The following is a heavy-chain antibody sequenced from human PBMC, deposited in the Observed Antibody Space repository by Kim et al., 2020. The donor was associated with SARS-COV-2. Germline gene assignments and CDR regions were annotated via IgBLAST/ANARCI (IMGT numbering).Heavy chain of an antibody. D-gene: IGHD3-3*01. V-gene: IGHV3-48*02. Sequence: GGSLRLSCAASGFTFSSYSMNWVRQAPGKGLEWVSYISSSSSTIYYADSVKGRFTISRDNAKNSLYLQMNSLRDEDTAVYYCARDSPDFWRGYPSWYFDYWGQGTLVTVSS. CDR3: ARDSPDFWRGYPSWYFDY. CDR1: GFTFSSYS. CDR2: ISSSSSTI. J-gene: IGHJ4*02.